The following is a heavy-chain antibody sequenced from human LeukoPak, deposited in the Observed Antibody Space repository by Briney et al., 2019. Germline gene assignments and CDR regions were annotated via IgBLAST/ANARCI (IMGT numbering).Heavy chain of an antibody. CDR1: GGSISSSSYY. CDR3: ARAVGKIWYIQV. Sequence: SSETLSLTCTVSGGSISSSSYYWGWIRQPPGKGLEWIGSIYYSGSTYYNPSLKSRVTISVDTSKNQFSLKLSSVTAADTAVYYCARAVGKIWYIQVWGQGTLVTVSS. V-gene: IGHV4-39*07. D-gene: IGHD6-13*01. J-gene: IGHJ4*02. CDR2: IYYSGST.